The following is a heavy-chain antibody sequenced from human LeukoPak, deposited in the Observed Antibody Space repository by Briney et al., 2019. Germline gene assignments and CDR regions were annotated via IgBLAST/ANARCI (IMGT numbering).Heavy chain of an antibody. Sequence: PSETLSLTCTVSGGSVSSGDYYWSWIRQPPGKGLEWIGYIYYSGSTYYNPSLKSRVTISVDTSKNQFSLKLSSVTAADTAVYYCARVRPQAISHDIWGQGTMVTVSS. J-gene: IGHJ3*02. V-gene: IGHV4-30-4*08. D-gene: IGHD5-24*01. CDR2: IYYSGST. CDR3: ARVRPQAISHDI. CDR1: GGSVSSGDYY.